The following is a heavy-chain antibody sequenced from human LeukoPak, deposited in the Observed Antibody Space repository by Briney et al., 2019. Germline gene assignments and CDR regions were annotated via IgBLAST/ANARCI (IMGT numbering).Heavy chain of an antibody. V-gene: IGHV3-30*02. J-gene: IGHJ4*02. CDR2: IRYDGSNK. CDR1: GFTFSSYG. CDR3: AKKTGDSSGYYRRYYFDY. D-gene: IGHD3-22*01. Sequence: QAGGSLRLSCAASGFTFSSYGMHWVRQAPGKGLEWVAFIRYDGSNKYYADSVKGRFTISRDNSKNTLYLQMNGLRAEDTAVYYCAKKTGDSSGYYRRYYFDYWGQGTLVTVSS.